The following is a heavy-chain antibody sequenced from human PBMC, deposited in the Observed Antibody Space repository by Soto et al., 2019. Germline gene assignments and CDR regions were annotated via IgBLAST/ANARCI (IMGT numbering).Heavy chain of an antibody. Sequence: QVQLQESGPGLVKPSQTLSLTCTVSGGSISSGDYYWRWIRQPPGKGLEWIGYIYYSGSTYYNPSLKSRVTISVDTSKNQFSLKLSSVTAADTAVYYCARVLDCSGGSCYGMDVWGQGTTVTVSS. CDR3: ARVLDCSGGSCYGMDV. CDR2: IYYSGST. CDR1: GGSISSGDYY. V-gene: IGHV4-30-4*01. D-gene: IGHD2-15*01. J-gene: IGHJ6*02.